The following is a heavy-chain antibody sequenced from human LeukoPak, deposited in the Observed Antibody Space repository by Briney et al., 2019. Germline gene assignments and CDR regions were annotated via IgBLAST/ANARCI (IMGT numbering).Heavy chain of an antibody. J-gene: IGHJ1*01. CDR3: ARGSSGYYLSAEYFQH. Sequence: GSLRLSCAASGFTVSSNYMSWIRQPPGKGLEWIGEINHSGSTNYNPSLKSRVTISVDTSKNQFSLKLSSVTAADTAVYYCARGSSGYYLSAEYFQHWGQGTLVTVSS. V-gene: IGHV4-34*01. D-gene: IGHD3-22*01. CDR2: INHSGST. CDR1: GFTVSSNY.